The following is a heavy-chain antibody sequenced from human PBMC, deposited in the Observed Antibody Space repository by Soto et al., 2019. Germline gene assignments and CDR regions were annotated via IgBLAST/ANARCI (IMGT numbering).Heavy chain of an antibody. J-gene: IGHJ4*02. CDR1: GGSISSYY. CDR3: AGEILTGYAPLGY. V-gene: IGHV4-59*01. D-gene: IGHD3-9*01. CDR2: IYYSGST. Sequence: SETLSLTCTVSGGSISSYYWSWTRQPPGKGLEWIGYIYYSGSTNYNPSLKSRVTISVDTSKNQFSLKLSSVTAADTAVYYCAGEILTGYAPLGYWGQGTLVTVSS.